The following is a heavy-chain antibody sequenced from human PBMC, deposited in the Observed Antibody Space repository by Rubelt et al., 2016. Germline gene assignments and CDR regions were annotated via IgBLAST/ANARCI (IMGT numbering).Heavy chain of an antibody. CDR2: INHSGRT. D-gene: IGHD2-2*02. CDR3: ASRAVPAAILGGAFDI. J-gene: IGHJ3*02. CDR1: GGSFSGYY. V-gene: IGHV4-34*01. Sequence: QVQLQQWGAGLLKPSETLSLTCAVYGGSFSGYYWSWIRQPPGKGLEWIGEINHSGRTNYNPSLTMACTILVATAKNQFSLKMSSVTAACTAVYYCASRAVPAAILGGAFDIWGQGTMVTVSS.